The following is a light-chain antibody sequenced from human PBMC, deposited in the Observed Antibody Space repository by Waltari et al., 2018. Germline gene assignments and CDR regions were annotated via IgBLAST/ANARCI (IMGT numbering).Light chain of an antibody. V-gene: IGKV2-28*01. J-gene: IGKJ2*01. CDR3: MQALQTPRT. CDR1: QNLLHSNGYNS. CDR2: LGS. Sequence: DIVMTQSPLSLPVTPGEPASISCRSSQNLLHSNGYNSLDWYLQKPGQSPQLLIYLGSNRAAGVPDRFSGSGSGTDFTLKISRVEAEDVGVYYCMQALQTPRTFGQGTKLEIK.